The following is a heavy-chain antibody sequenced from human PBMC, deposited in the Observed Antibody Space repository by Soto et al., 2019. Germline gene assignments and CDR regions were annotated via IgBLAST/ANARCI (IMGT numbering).Heavy chain of an antibody. CDR2: IYHSGST. D-gene: IGHD3-22*01. V-gene: IGHV4-4*02. J-gene: IGHJ5*02. CDR3: ARVPTYYYDSSGYSNWFDP. Sequence: SETLSLTCAVSGGSISSINCWSWVRQPPGKGLEWIGEIYHSGSTNYNPSLKSRDTISVDTSKNKFSLKLSSVTAADTAVYYCARVPTYYYDSSGYSNWFDPWGQGTLVTVSS. CDR1: GGSISSINC.